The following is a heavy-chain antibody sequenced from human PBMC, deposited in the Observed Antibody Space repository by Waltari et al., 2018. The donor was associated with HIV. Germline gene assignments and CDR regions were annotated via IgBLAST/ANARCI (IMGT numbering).Heavy chain of an antibody. D-gene: IGHD2-15*01. CDR3: ARDRFCNGNGCSPSDAFDV. J-gene: IGHJ3*01. V-gene: IGHV4-30-2*06. CDR2: IYYTGIT. Sequence: QLRLQECGSGRLKPSQTLSLTCHVSGGSVGSSGFSWTWIRQSPGKGLEWIGYIYYTGITYYNPALKSRVNISLDRSKNQFSLRLSYVSAADTAVYYCARDRFCNGNGCSPSDAFDVWGQGRMVTVSS. CDR1: GGSVGSSGFS.